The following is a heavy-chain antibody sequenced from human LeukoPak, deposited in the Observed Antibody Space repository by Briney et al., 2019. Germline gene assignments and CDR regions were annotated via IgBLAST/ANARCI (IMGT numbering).Heavy chain of an antibody. CDR1: GGSISSSSYY. J-gene: IGHJ4*02. D-gene: IGHD5-18*01. V-gene: IGHV4-39*07. CDR3: ARGHGYSYGSHTLNYFDY. CDR2: IYYSGST. Sequence: SETLSLTCTVSGGSISSSSYYWGWIRQPPGKGLEWIGSIYYSGSTYYNPSLKSRVTISVDTSKNQFSLKLSSVTAADTAVYYCARGHGYSYGSHTLNYFDYWGQGTLVTVSS.